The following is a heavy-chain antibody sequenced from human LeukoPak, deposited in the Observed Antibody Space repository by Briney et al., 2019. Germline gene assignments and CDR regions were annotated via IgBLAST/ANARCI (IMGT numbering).Heavy chain of an antibody. CDR2: IYTSGST. Sequence: SQTLSLTCTVSGGSISSGSYYWSWIRQPAGKGLEWIGRIYTSGSTNYNPSLKSRVTISVDTSKNQFSLRLSSVTAADTAVYYCAREQSSGWYDYWGQGTLVTVSS. V-gene: IGHV4-61*02. D-gene: IGHD6-19*01. CDR3: AREQSSGWYDY. CDR1: GGSISSGSYY. J-gene: IGHJ4*02.